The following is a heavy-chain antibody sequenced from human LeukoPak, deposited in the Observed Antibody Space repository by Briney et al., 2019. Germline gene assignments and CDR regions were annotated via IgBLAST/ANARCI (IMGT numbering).Heavy chain of an antibody. J-gene: IGHJ4*02. V-gene: IGHV3-74*01. Sequence: GGSLRLSCAASGFSFRSYWMHWVRQAPGKGLVWVSHITTDGSGTSYADSVKGRFTISRDNAKNTLYLQMNSLRAEDTAVYYCARGANWGQGTLVTVSS. CDR3: ARGAN. CDR2: ITTDGSGT. CDR1: GFSFRSYW.